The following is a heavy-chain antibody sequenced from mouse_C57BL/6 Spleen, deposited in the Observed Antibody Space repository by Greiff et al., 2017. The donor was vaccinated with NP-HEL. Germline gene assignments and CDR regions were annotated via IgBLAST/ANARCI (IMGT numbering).Heavy chain of an antibody. D-gene: IGHD1-1*01. V-gene: IGHV5-6*01. CDR2: ISSGGSYT. CDR3: ARGGTTVVDWYFDV. Sequence: EVMLVESGGDLVKPGGSLKLSCAASGFTFSSYGMSWVRQTPDKRLEWVATISSGGSYTYYPDSVKGRFTISRDNAKNTLYLQMSSLKSEDTAMYYCARGGTTVVDWYFDVWGTGTTVTVSS. CDR1: GFTFSSYG. J-gene: IGHJ1*03.